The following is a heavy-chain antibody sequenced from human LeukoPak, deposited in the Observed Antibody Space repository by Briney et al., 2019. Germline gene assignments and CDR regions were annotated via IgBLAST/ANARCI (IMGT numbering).Heavy chain of an antibody. D-gene: IGHD3-10*01. V-gene: IGHV1-18*01. J-gene: IGHJ4*02. CDR1: VYTFNIYG. CDR3: ARDLRRLLWFGELMDY. CDR2: ISAYNGNT. Sequence: ASVMVSYKASVYTFNIYGISWVRQAPGQGLEWMGWISAYNGNTNYAQKLQGRVTMTTDTSTSTAYMELRSLRSDDTAVYYCARDLRRLLWFGELMDYWGQGTLVTVSS.